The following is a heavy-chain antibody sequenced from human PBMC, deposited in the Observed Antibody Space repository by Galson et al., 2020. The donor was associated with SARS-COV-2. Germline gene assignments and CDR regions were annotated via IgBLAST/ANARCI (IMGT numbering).Heavy chain of an antibody. Sequence: SQTLSLTCAVSGDSHSSNRFYWAWLCQTPGQGLEWIGSIHYGGTTYYIPSRKSRATLPVDTSKNQFSLKLTSVTAADTAVYYCAKRGGTKWDYWGQGILVTVSS. V-gene: IGHV4-39*01. CDR2: IHYGGTT. J-gene: IGHJ4*02. CDR1: GDSHSSNRFY. CDR3: AKRGGTKWDY. D-gene: IGHD3-16*01.